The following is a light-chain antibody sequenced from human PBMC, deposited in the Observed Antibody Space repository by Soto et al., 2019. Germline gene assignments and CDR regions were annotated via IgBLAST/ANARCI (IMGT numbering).Light chain of an antibody. J-gene: IGLJ2*01. V-gene: IGLV2-14*03. CDR1: SSDVGAYNY. CDR2: DVS. Sequence: QSALTQPASASGSPGQSITISCTGTSSDVGAYNYVSWYQHHPGKAPKLMIYDVSNRPSGVSNRFSGSKSGNTASLTISGLQAEDEADYYCNSFTTSSTLVFGGGTQLTVL. CDR3: NSFTTSSTLV.